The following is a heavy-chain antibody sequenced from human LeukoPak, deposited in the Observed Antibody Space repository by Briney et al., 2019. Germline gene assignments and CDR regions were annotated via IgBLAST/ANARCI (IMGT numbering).Heavy chain of an antibody. Sequence: PGGSLRLSRAASGFTFSSYWMHWVRQVPGKGLVWVSHIKSDGSSTSYADSVKGRFTISRDNAKNTLYLQMNSLRAEDTAVYYCARDRGYGFDYWGQGTLVTVSS. J-gene: IGHJ4*02. D-gene: IGHD5-18*01. CDR3: ARDRGYGFDY. CDR2: IKSDGSST. V-gene: IGHV3-74*01. CDR1: GFTFSSYW.